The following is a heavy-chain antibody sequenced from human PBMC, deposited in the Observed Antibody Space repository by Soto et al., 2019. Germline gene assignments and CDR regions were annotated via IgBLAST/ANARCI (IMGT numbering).Heavy chain of an antibody. D-gene: IGHD2-2*01. CDR1: GVTFSRYA. CDR3: ARDRGPAAIMSYYGMDV. Sequence: SVKVSCKASGVTFSRYAISWVRQAPGQGLEWMGGIIPIFGTANYAQKFQGRVTITADESTSTAYMELSSLRSEDTAVYYCARDRGPAAIMSYYGMDVWGQGTTVTVSS. CDR2: IIPIFGTA. J-gene: IGHJ6*02. V-gene: IGHV1-69*13.